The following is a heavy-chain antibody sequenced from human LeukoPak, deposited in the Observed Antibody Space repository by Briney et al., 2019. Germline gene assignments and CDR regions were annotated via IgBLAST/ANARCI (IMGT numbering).Heavy chain of an antibody. D-gene: IGHD6-19*01. J-gene: IGHJ4*02. CDR1: GFTFSSYA. V-gene: IGHV3-23*01. CDR3: AKLTGRIAGAYFDY. CDR2: ISGSGGST. Sequence: GGSLRLSCAAPGFTFSSYAMSWVRQAPGKGLEWVSAISGSGGSTYYADSVKGRFTISRDNSKNTLDLQMSSLRAEDTAVYYCAKLTGRIAGAYFDYWGQGTLVTVSS.